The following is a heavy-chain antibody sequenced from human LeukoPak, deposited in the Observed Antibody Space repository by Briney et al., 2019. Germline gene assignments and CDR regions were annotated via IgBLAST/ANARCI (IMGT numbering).Heavy chain of an antibody. V-gene: IGHV1-69*04. J-gene: IGHJ4*02. CDR2: IIPILGIA. CDR1: GGTFSSYA. D-gene: IGHD7-27*01. Sequence: ASVKVSCKASGGTFSSYAISWVRQAPGQGLEWMGRIIPILGIANYAQKFQGRVTITADKSTSTAYMELSSLRSDDTAVYYCARTPGVAYFDYWGQGTLVTVSS. CDR3: ARTPGVAYFDY.